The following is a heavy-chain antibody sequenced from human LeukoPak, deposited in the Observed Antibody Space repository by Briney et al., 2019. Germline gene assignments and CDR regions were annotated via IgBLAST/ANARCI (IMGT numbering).Heavy chain of an antibody. J-gene: IGHJ4*02. CDR2: ISWNSGSI. D-gene: IGHD6-13*01. CDR1: GFTFDDYA. Sequence: PGGSLRLSCAASGFTFDDYAMYWVRQAPGKGLEWVPGISWNSGSIGYADSVKGRFTISRDNAKNSLYLQMNSLRAEDTAFYYCATGYSSTWYGPGYFDYWGQGTLVTVSS. CDR3: ATGYSSTWYGPGYFDY. V-gene: IGHV3-9*01.